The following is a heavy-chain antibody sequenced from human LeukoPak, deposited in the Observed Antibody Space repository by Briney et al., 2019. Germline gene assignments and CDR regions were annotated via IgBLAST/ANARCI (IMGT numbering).Heavy chain of an antibody. CDR1: GFSFSDYW. Sequence: PGGSLRLSCEASGFSFSDYWMHWVRQVPGKGLEWVSRISFDGTIARYADSVKGRFTISRDNAKNTVILQVHSLTFDDTAIYYCGRRYGSSIDYWGQGTLVTVAS. D-gene: IGHD6-19*01. V-gene: IGHV3-74*01. J-gene: IGHJ4*01. CDR2: ISFDGTIA. CDR3: GRRYGSSIDY.